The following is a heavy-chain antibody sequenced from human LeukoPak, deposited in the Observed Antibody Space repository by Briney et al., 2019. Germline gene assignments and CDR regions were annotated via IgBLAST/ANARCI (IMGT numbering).Heavy chain of an antibody. D-gene: IGHD3-3*01. Sequence: GGSLRLSCAVSGFSFSSYSMHWIRQAPGKGLEWAAVISSDGSNKYYADSVKGRFTISRDNSKNTLYLQMNSLRAEDTAVYYCAKDAYYDFWSGYSTTYYYYGMDVWGQGTTVTVSS. V-gene: IGHV3-30-3*01. CDR1: GFSFSSYS. J-gene: IGHJ6*02. CDR3: AKDAYYDFWSGYSTTYYYYGMDV. CDR2: ISSDGSNK.